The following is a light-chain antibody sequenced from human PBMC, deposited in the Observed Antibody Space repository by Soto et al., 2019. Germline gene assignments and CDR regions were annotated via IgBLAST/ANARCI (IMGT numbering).Light chain of an antibody. J-gene: IGKJ5*01. Sequence: DIHMTQSPSSLSASVGYIFTITCQASQNINNYLNWYQQKPGRAPKLLIYDASNLEAGVPSRLRGSGSGTDFTFTISSMKPEDIATYYCQQYENIPTFGHGTRLEIK. CDR1: QNINNY. CDR2: DAS. CDR3: QQYENIPT. V-gene: IGKV1-33*01.